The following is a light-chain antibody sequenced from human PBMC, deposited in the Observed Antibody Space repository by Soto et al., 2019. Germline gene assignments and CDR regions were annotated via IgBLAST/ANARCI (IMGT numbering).Light chain of an antibody. J-gene: IGKJ3*01. CDR3: QQYNNWPLFT. Sequence: EIVLTQSPATLSVTTGERATLSCRASQSVNNNLAWYQQKPGQAPRLLIYGASIRATGIPARFSGSESGTEFTLTISSLQSVDFAVYYCQQYNNWPLFTFGPGTKVDIK. V-gene: IGKV3-15*01. CDR1: QSVNNN. CDR2: GAS.